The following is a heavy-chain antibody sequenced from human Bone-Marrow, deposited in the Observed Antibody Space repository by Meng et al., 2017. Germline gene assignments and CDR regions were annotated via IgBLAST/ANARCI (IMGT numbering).Heavy chain of an antibody. D-gene: IGHD2-15*01. Sequence: GGSLRLSCAASGFTFSSYSMNWVRQAPGKGLEWVSSISSSSSYIYYADSVKGRFTISRDNAKNSLYLQMNSLRAEDTAVYYCARGRWDGYCSGGSCYLLDYWGQGTLVTVSS. CDR1: GFTFSSYS. CDR2: ISSSSSYI. J-gene: IGHJ4*02. V-gene: IGHV3-21*01. CDR3: ARGRWDGYCSGGSCYLLDY.